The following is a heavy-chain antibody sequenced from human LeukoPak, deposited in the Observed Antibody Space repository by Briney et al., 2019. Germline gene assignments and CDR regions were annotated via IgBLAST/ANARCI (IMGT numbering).Heavy chain of an antibody. CDR1: GFTFTNYN. CDR2: IKQDGSER. D-gene: IGHD3-10*01. J-gene: IGHJ4*02. V-gene: IGHV3-7*04. Sequence: GGSLRLSCSASGFTFTNYNMNWVRQAPGKGLEWVANIKQDGSERDYVDSVKGRFTISRDDAKNSLYLQMNSLRAEDTAVYYCARGITMANWGQGTLVTVSS. CDR3: ARGITMAN.